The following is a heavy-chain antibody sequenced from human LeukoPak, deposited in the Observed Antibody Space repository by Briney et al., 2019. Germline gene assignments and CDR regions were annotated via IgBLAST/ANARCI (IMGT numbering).Heavy chain of an antibody. V-gene: IGHV3-66*01. CDR2: IYSDDST. Sequence: GGSLRLSCAASGXTVSSNYMSWVRQAPGKGLECVSVIYSDDSTYYADSVKGRFTISRDNSKNTVYLQMNSLRAEDTAVYYCARVQGGGLPRWYWGQGTLVTVSS. J-gene: IGHJ4*02. CDR1: GXTVSSNY. D-gene: IGHD5/OR15-5a*01. CDR3: ARVQGGGLPRWY.